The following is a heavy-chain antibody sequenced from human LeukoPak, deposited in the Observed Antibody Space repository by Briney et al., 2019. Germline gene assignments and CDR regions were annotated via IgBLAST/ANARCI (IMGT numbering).Heavy chain of an antibody. D-gene: IGHD3-22*01. Sequence: GGSLRLSCAASGFTFSSYWMGWVRQAPGKGLEWVANIKQDGSDKYYVDSVKGRFTISRDNAKNSLYLQMNSLGAEDTAVYYCARPYDTRGYFPDYWGQGTLVTVSS. J-gene: IGHJ4*02. CDR2: IKQDGSDK. CDR3: ARPYDTRGYFPDY. CDR1: GFTFSSYW. V-gene: IGHV3-7*01.